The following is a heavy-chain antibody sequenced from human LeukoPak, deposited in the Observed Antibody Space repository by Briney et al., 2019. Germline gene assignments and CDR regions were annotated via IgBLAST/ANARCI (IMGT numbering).Heavy chain of an antibody. CDR3: ARDCSSTSCWGEDY. CDR1: GYTFTSYG. J-gene: IGHJ4*02. V-gene: IGHV1-18*01. CDR2: ISAYNGNT. D-gene: IGHD2-2*01. Sequence: GASVTVACKASGYTFTSYGISWVRQAPGQGLEWIGWISAYNGNTNYAQKLQGRVTMTTDTSTSTAYMELRSLRSDDTAVYYCARDCSSTSCWGEDYWGQGTLVTVSS.